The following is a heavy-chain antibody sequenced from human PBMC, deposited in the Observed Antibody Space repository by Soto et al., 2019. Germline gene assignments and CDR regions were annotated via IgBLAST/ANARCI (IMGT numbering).Heavy chain of an antibody. D-gene: IGHD2-21*02. V-gene: IGHV1-69*02. CDR1: GGTFSSYT. Sequence: QVQLVQSGAEVKKPGSSVKVSCKASGGTFSSYTISWVRQAPGQGLEWMGRIIPILGIANYAQKFQGRVTITADKSSXTAYMELSSLRSEDTAVYYCARDDGLAYCGGDCYSWGQGTLVTVSS. J-gene: IGHJ4*02. CDR3: ARDDGLAYCGGDCYS. CDR2: IIPILGIA.